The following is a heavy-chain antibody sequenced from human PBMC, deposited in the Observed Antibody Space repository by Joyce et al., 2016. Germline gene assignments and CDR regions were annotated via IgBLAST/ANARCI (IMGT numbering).Heavy chain of an antibody. J-gene: IGHJ4*02. V-gene: IGHV3-21*01. CDR1: EFSFDDYA. CDR3: VRGNLFYDSSGFDY. D-gene: IGHD3-22*01. CDR2: ISPSSSLV. Sequence: EVQLEESGGGLVKTGGSLRLSCAASEFSFDDYAMNWVRQAPGKGLECVSSISPSSSLVYYADSLKGRFSISRDNARRSLHLQMNNLRGDDTAIYYCVRGNLFYDSSGFDYWGQGALVTVSS.